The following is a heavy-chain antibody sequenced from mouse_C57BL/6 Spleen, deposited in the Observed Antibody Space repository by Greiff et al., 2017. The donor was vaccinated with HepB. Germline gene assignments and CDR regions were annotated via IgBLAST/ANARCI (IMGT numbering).Heavy chain of an antibody. CDR3: SRCPYYGSSYACAMDY. CDR1: GYTFTSYW. D-gene: IGHD1-1*01. J-gene: IGHJ4*01. CDR2: IDPSDSYT. Sequence: QVQLQQPGAELVKPGASVKLSCKASGYTFTSYWMQWVKQRPGQGLEWIGEIDPSDSYTNYNQKFKGKATLTVDTSSSTAYMQLSSLTSEDSAVYYCSRCPYYGSSYACAMDYWGQGTSVTVSS. V-gene: IGHV1-50*01.